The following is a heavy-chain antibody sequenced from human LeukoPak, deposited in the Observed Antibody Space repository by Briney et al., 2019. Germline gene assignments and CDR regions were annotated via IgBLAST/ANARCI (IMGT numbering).Heavy chain of an antibody. V-gene: IGHV3-21*01. J-gene: IGHJ4*02. D-gene: IGHD2-2*01. Sequence: GGSLRLSCAASGFTFSSYSMNCVRQAPGKGLEWVSSINNSSSYICYADSVKGRFTISRDNAKNSLYLQMNSLRAEDTAVYYCARDGHSSTSSSPQRIDYWGQGILVTVSS. CDR2: INNSSSYI. CDR1: GFTFSSYS. CDR3: ARDGHSSTSSSPQRIDY.